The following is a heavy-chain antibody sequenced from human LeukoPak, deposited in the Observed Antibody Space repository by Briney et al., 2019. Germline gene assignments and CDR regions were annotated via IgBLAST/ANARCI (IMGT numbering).Heavy chain of an antibody. CDR3: ARGGSVVVPAANRFDY. V-gene: IGHV4-39*07. Sequence: SETLSLTCTVSGASISSTSYYWGWIRQPPGKGLEWIGSTYYRGTTYYNPSLKSRVTISVDTSKNQFSLKLSSVTAADTAVYYCARGGSVVVPAANRFDYWGQGTLVTASS. D-gene: IGHD2-2*01. CDR1: GASISSTSYY. CDR2: TYYRGTT. J-gene: IGHJ4*02.